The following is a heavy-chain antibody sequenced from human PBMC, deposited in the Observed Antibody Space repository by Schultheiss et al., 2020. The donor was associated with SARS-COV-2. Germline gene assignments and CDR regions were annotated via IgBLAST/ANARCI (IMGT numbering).Heavy chain of an antibody. Sequence: SETLSLTCTVSGGSISSYYWSWIRQPPGKGLEWIGYIYYSGSTNYNPSLKSRVTISVDTSKNQFSLKLSSVTAADTAVYYCARVQLAADPRDNWFDPWGQGTLVTVSS. CDR2: IYYSGST. J-gene: IGHJ5*02. CDR3: ARVQLAADPRDNWFDP. V-gene: IGHV4-59*12. CDR1: GGSISSYY. D-gene: IGHD6-13*01.